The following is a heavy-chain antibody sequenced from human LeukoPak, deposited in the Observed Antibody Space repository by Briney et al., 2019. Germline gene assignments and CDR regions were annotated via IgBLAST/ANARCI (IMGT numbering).Heavy chain of an antibody. J-gene: IGHJ4*02. CDR2: IYSGGST. Sequence: GGSLRLSCAASGFTVSSNYMSWVRQAPGKGLEWVSVIYSGGSTDYADSVKGRFTISRDNSKNTLYLQMNSLRAEDTAVYYCARENGRGVISPYSDYWGQGTLVTVSS. CDR1: GFTVSSNY. V-gene: IGHV3-66*01. CDR3: ARENGRGVISPYSDY. D-gene: IGHD3-10*01.